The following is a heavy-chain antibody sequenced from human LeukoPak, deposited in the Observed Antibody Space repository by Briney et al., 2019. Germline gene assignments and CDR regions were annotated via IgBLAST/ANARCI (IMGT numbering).Heavy chain of an antibody. CDR3: ARDYSGMYNWFDP. J-gene: IGHJ5*02. V-gene: IGHV4-38-2*02. CDR2: IYHSEST. CDR1: GYSISSGYY. D-gene: IGHD5-18*01. Sequence: SETLSLTCTVSGYSISSGYYWGWIRQPPGKGLEWIGSIYHSESTYYNPSLKSRVAISVDTSKNQFSLKLSSVTAADTAVYYCARDYSGMYNWFDPWGQGTLVTVSS.